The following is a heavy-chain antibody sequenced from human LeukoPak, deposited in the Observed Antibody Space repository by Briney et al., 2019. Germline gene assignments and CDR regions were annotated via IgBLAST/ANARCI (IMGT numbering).Heavy chain of an antibody. D-gene: IGHD2-15*01. CDR1: GFTVSSNY. Sequence: RTGGSLRLSCAASGFTVSSNYMSWVRQAPGKGLEWVSVIYSGGSTYYAGSVKGRLTISRDNSKNTLYLQLNSLRAEDTAVYYCARGAGYCSGGSCYRNWFDPWGQGTLVTVSS. CDR2: IYSGGST. J-gene: IGHJ5*02. CDR3: ARGAGYCSGGSCYRNWFDP. V-gene: IGHV3-53*01.